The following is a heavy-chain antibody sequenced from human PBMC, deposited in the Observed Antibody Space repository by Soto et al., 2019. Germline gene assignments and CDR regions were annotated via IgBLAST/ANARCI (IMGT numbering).Heavy chain of an antibody. CDR1: GDTINELS. J-gene: IGHJ6*02. V-gene: IGHV1-24*01. CDR2: FYPEEVTA. Sequence: GASVKVSCKVSGDTINELSFYWVRQAPGKGLEWMGGFYPEEVTAIYAQKFQGRVTITEDESTSTAYMELSSLRSEDTAVYYCASVPRITMVRGVEWNEGWDTYYYHYGMDVWGQGTTVTVSS. D-gene: IGHD3-10*01. CDR3: ASVPRITMVRGVEWNEGWDTYYYHYGMDV.